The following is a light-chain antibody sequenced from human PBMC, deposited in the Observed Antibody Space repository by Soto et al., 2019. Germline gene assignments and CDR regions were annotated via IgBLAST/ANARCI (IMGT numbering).Light chain of an antibody. CDR1: QSISSY. Sequence: EIVLTQSPATLSLSPGERATLSCRASQSISSYLAWYQQKPDQAPRLLIYDASNRATGIPARFSGSGSGTDFTLTISSLEPEDLAVYYCHQRSTWPFTFGPGTKVDIQ. V-gene: IGKV3-11*01. CDR2: DAS. CDR3: HQRSTWPFT. J-gene: IGKJ3*01.